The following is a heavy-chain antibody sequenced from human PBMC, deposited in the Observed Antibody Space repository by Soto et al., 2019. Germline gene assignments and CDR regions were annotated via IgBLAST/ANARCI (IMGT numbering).Heavy chain of an antibody. CDR2: ISYSGSDK. V-gene: IGHV3-21*02. CDR1: GFSFGSYT. Sequence: VQLVESGGGLVKPGGSLRLSCAASGFSFGSYTMNWVRQAPGKGLDWVSSISYSGSDKYYADSVKGRFTISRDNAKNSLYLQMNSLRAEDTAVYYCAIKGGLDDWGQGTTVTVSS. J-gene: IGHJ6*02. CDR3: AIKGGLDD.